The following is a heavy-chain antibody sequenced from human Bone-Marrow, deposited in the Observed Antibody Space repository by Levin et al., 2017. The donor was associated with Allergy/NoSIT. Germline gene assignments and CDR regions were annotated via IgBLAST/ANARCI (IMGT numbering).Heavy chain of an antibody. V-gene: IGHV5-51*01. CDR3: ATSRSGNSNWFDP. CDR1: GYDITSYW. D-gene: IGHD6-19*01. J-gene: IGHJ5*02. CDR2: IYPGDSDT. Sequence: GGSLRLSCQGSGYDITSYWIAWVRQVPGKGLEWVGIIYPGDSDTRYRPSYEGQVTISADKSTNTAYLQWSSLKASDSAMYYCATSRSGNSNWFDPWGQGTLVTVSS.